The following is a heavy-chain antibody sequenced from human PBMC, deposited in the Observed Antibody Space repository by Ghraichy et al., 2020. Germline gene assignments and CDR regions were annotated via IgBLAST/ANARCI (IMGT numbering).Heavy chain of an antibody. Sequence: TLSLTCTVSGDSISSSGYYWDWIRQPPGKGLEWIASMYYSGSTYYNPSLKSRVTKSIDTSKNQFSLNLNSVTAADTAVYYCARRVTTVTTTWFDPWGQGTLVTVSS. CDR3: ARRVTTVTTTWFDP. D-gene: IGHD4-17*01. CDR2: MYYSGST. V-gene: IGHV4-39*01. J-gene: IGHJ5*02. CDR1: GDSISSSGYY.